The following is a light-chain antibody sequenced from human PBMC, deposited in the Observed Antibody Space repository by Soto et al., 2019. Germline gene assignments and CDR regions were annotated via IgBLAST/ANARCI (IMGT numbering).Light chain of an antibody. CDR1: SNDVGGYNY. CDR2: DVT. V-gene: IGLV2-14*03. J-gene: IGLJ1*01. CDR3: SSYTSSNAEV. Sequence: QSALTQPASVSGSPGQSITISCTGTSNDVGGYNYVSWYQHHPGKAPKLIICDVTDRPSGISYRFSASESGNTASLTISGLQAEDEADYYCSSYTSSNAEVFGTGTKVTVL.